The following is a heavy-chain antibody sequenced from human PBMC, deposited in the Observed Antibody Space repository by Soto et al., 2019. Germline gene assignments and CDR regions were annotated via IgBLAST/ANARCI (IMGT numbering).Heavy chain of an antibody. CDR1: GYTFTSYD. CDR3: ARGRELRYFDWLLSGGHWFDP. V-gene: IGHV1-8*01. D-gene: IGHD3-9*01. Sequence: ASVKVSCKASGYTFTSYDINWVRQATGQGLEWMGWMNPNSGNTGYAQKFQGRVTMTRNTSISTAYMELSSLRSEDTAVYYCARGRELRYFDWLLSGGHWFDPWGQGTLVTVSS. CDR2: MNPNSGNT. J-gene: IGHJ5*02.